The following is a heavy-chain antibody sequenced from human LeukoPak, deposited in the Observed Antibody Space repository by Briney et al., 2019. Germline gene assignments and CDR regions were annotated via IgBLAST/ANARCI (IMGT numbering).Heavy chain of an antibody. CDR1: GYTFTSYY. CDR3: ARREYQGEYFDY. D-gene: IGHD3-10*01. J-gene: IGHJ4*02. Sequence: ASVKVSCKASGYTFTSYYMHWVRQAPGQGLEWMGIINSSGGSTSYAQKFQGRVTMTRDTSTSTVYMELSSLRSEDTAVYYCARREYQGEYFDYWGQGTLVTVSS. CDR2: INSSGGST. V-gene: IGHV1-46*01.